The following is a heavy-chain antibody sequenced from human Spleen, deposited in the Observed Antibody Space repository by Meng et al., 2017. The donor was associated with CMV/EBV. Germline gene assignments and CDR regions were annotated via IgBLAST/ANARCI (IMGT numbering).Heavy chain of an antibody. CDR2: MNPNSGNT. J-gene: IGHJ4*02. V-gene: IGHV1-8*01. D-gene: IGHD3-16*02. CDR3: ARGRPTGPLGGVIRGPFDY. CDR1: GYTFTSYD. Sequence: ASVKVSCKASGYTFTSYDINWVRQATGQGLEWMGWMNPNSGNTGYAQKFQGRVTMTRNTSISTAYMELSSLRSEDTAVYYCARGRPTGPLGGVIRGPFDYWGQGTLVTVS.